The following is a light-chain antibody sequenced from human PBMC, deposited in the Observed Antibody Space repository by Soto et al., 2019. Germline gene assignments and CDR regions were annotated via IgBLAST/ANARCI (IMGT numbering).Light chain of an antibody. CDR3: QQRSNWPT. J-gene: IGKJ1*01. Sequence: EIVLTQSPATLSLSPVERATLSCRASQSVSSYLAWYQQKPGQAPRLLIYDASSRATGIPARFSGSGSGTDFTLTISSLEPEDFAVYYCQQRSNWPTVGQGTKVDIK. CDR2: DAS. V-gene: IGKV3-11*01. CDR1: QSVSSY.